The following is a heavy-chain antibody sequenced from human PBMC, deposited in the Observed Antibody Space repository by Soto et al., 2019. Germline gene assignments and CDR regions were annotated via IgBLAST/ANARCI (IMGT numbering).Heavy chain of an antibody. CDR2: IYYSGST. D-gene: IGHD5-12*01. V-gene: IGHV4-59*08. J-gene: IGHJ4*02. Sequence: PSETLSLTCTVSGGSISSYYWSWIRQPPGKGLEWIGYIYYSGSTNYNPSLKSRVTISVDTSKNQFSLKLSSVTAADTAMYYCARHRFSRSGYDFDYWGQGTLVTVSS. CDR3: ARHRFSRSGYDFDY. CDR1: GGSISSYY.